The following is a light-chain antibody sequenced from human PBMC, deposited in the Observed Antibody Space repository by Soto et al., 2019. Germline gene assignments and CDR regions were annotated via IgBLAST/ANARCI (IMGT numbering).Light chain of an antibody. Sequence: EIVMTQSPATLSVSPGERATLSCRASQSVSSNLAWYQQKPGQAPRLLIYGASTRATGIPARFSGSGSGTEFTLTISRLQSEDFAVYYCQQRTNWPPVTFGGGTKVEIK. CDR3: QQRTNWPPVT. CDR1: QSVSSN. CDR2: GAS. V-gene: IGKV3-15*01. J-gene: IGKJ4*01.